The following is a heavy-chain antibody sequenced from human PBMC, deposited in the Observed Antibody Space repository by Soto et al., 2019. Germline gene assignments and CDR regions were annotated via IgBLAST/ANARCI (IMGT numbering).Heavy chain of an antibody. Sequence: GGSLRLSCAASGSIFRGYGIHWVRQAPGKGLEWVAVIRYGGSNINYADSVMGRFTISRDNSKNTLYLQMNSLRAEDTAVYYCAKDIFVEGYYYYYMDVWGKGTTVTVSS. V-gene: IGHV3-33*06. CDR2: IRYGGSNI. J-gene: IGHJ6*03. CDR1: GSIFRGYG. CDR3: AKDIFVEGYYYYYMDV.